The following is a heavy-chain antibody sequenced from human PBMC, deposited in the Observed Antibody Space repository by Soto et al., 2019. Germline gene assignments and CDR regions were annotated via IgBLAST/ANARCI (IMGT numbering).Heavy chain of an antibody. D-gene: IGHD6-6*01. CDR1: GFTFSDHY. CDR3: AKPVIASQHPSYNWFDP. V-gene: IGHV3-72*01. Sequence: PGGSLRLSCAASGFTFSDHYMDWVRQAPGKGLEWVGRTRNKANSHTTEYAASVKGRFTISRDDSKNSLYLQMNSLKVEDTAIYYCAKPVIASQHPSYNWFDPWGQGTLVTVSS. J-gene: IGHJ5*02. CDR2: TRNKANSHTT.